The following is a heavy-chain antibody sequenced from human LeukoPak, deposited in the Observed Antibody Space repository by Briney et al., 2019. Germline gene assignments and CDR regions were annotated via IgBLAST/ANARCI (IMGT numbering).Heavy chain of an antibody. J-gene: IGHJ6*02. Sequence: SVKVSCKASGGTFSSYAISWVRQAPGQGLEWMGGIIPIFGTANYAQKFQGRVTITADESTSTAYMELSSLRPEDTAVYYCARDPPPYYYYYYGMDVWGQGTTVTVSS. CDR1: GGTFSSYA. CDR3: ARDPPPYYYYYYGMDV. CDR2: IIPIFGTA. V-gene: IGHV1-69*13.